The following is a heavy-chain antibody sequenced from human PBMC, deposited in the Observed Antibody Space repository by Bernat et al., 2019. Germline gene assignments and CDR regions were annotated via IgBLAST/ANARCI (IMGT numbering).Heavy chain of an antibody. D-gene: IGHD6-13*01. CDR1: GYSISSGYY. CDR2: IYHSGST. V-gene: IGHV4-38-2*01. CDR3: ARGLYSTNAFDI. Sequence: QVQLQESGPGLVKPSETLSLTCAVSGYSISSGYYWGWIRQPPGKGLEWIGSIYHSGSTYYNPSLKSRVTISVDTSKNQFSLKLSSVTAADTAVYYCARGLYSTNAFDIWGQGTMVTVSS. J-gene: IGHJ3*02.